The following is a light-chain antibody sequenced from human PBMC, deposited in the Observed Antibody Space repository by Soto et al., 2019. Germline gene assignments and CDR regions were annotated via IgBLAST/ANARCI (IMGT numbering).Light chain of an antibody. CDR2: DAS. CDR1: QSVSND. J-gene: IGKJ3*01. V-gene: IGKV3-11*01. CDR3: LQHSSWPFT. Sequence: EIVLTQSPATLSSSPGERATLSCRASQSVSNDLGWYQQKPGQAPRRLIYDASNRASGIPARFSGSGSGTDFTLTISSLEPEDFAAYYCLQHSSWPFTFGQGTKVDIK.